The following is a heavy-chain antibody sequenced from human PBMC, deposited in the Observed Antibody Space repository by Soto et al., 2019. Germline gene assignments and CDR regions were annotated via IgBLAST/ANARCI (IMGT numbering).Heavy chain of an antibody. Sequence: QVQLVQSGAEVKKPGASVKVSCKASGYTYTSYAMHWVRQAPGKRLEWMGWINAGKGNTKYSQKFQGRVTITRDTSASTAYMELSSLRSEDTAVYYCARVDRSIFGVVIGGDGMDVWGQGTTVTVSS. CDR1: GYTYTSYA. V-gene: IGHV1-3*01. J-gene: IGHJ6*02. CDR3: ARVDRSIFGVVIGGDGMDV. D-gene: IGHD3-3*01. CDR2: INAGKGNT.